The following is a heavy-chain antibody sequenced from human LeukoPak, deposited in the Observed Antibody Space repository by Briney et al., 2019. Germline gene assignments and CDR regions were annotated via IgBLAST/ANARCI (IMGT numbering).Heavy chain of an antibody. D-gene: IGHD6-19*01. Sequence: GGSLRLSCAVSGFTFTDTYMTWIRQAPGKGLESLSYISPSGTDIYYADSVKGRFTISRDNATNSLYLQLNSLRAEDTAVYYCVRDMGGWQTYFDYWGQGTLVTVSS. J-gene: IGHJ4*02. V-gene: IGHV3-11*04. CDR1: GFTFTDTY. CDR3: VRDMGGWQTYFDY. CDR2: ISPSGTDI.